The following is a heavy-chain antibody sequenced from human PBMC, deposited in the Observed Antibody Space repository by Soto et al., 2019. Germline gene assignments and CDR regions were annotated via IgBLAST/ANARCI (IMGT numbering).Heavy chain of an antibody. Sequence: GGSLISCAASGFTFSSYAMSWVRQAPGKGLEWVSAISGSGGSTYYADSVKGRFTISRDNSKNTLYLQMNSLRAEDTAVYYCAKDRRSSFDYWGQGTLVTVSS. J-gene: IGHJ4*02. CDR3: AKDRRSSFDY. D-gene: IGHD6-6*01. V-gene: IGHV3-23*01. CDR1: GFTFSSYA. CDR2: ISGSGGST.